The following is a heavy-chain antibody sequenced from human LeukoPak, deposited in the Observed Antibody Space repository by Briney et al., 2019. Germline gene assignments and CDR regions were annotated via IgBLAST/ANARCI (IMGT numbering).Heavy chain of an antibody. D-gene: IGHD6-19*01. J-gene: IGHJ4*02. CDR2: TSGSGGST. CDR1: GFTFSSYA. CDR3: AKETNFQQWLVDY. Sequence: PGGSLGLSCAASGFTFSSYAMSWVRPAPGKGLEWVSATSGSGGSTYYADSVKGRFTISRDNSKNTLYLQMNSLRAEDTAVYYCAKETNFQQWLVDYWGQGTLVTVSS. V-gene: IGHV3-23*01.